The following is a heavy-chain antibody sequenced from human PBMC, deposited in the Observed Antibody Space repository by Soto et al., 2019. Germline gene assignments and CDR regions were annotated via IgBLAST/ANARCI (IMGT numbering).Heavy chain of an antibody. CDR2: IYYSGST. V-gene: IGHV4-59*01. J-gene: IGHJ6*03. CDR1: GGSISSYY. D-gene: IGHD4-17*01. CDR3: GRCGSHYGDYFCDYMDV. Sequence: SETLSLTCTVSGGSISSYYWSWIRQPPGKGLEWIGYIYYSGSTNYNPSFKSRVTISVDTSKNQFSLKLSAVTAADTAVYYCGRCGSHYGDYFCDYMDVWGKGTTVTVSS.